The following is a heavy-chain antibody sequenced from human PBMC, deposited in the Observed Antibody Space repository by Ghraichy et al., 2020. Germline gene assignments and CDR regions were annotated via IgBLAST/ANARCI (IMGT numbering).Heavy chain of an antibody. CDR3: ARDLRYCSSTSCYPVGFDY. D-gene: IGHD2-2*01. CDR2: IYYSGST. Sequence: ETLSLTCTVSGGSISSSSYYWGWIRQPPGKGLEWIGSIYYSGSTYYNPSLKSRVTISVDTSKNQFSLKLSSVTAADTAVYYCARDLRYCSSTSCYPVGFDYWGQGTLVTVSS. J-gene: IGHJ4*02. CDR1: GGSISSSSYY. V-gene: IGHV4-39*07.